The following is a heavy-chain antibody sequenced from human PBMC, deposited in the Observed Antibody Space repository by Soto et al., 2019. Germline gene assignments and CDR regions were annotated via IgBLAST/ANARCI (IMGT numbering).Heavy chain of an antibody. CDR1: GFTFSSYG. CDR3: AKDSPTTNTALSS. Sequence: PGGSLRLSCAASGFTFSSYGMHWVRQAPGKGLEWVAVISYDGSNKYYADSVKGRFTISRDNSKNTLYLQMNSLRAEDTAVYYCAKDSPTTNTALSSWGQGTLVTVSS. D-gene: IGHD5-18*01. CDR2: ISYDGSNK. V-gene: IGHV3-30*18. J-gene: IGHJ4*02.